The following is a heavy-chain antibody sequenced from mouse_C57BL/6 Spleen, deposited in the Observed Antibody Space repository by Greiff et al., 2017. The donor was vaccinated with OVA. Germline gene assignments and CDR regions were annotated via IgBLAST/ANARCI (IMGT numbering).Heavy chain of an antibody. CDR3: ARPSTMRRGWYFDV. CDR1: GYTFTSYW. CDR2: IYPGSGST. Sequence: QVQLQQPGAELVKPGASVKMSCKASGYTFTSYWITWVKQRPGQGLEWIGDIYPGSGSTNYNEKFKSKATLTVDTSSSTAYMQLSSLTSEDSAVYYCARPSTMRRGWYFDVWGTGTTVTVSS. J-gene: IGHJ1*03. D-gene: IGHD2-1*01. V-gene: IGHV1-55*01.